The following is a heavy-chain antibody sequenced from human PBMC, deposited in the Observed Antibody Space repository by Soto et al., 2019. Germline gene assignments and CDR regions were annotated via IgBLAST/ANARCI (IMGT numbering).Heavy chain of an antibody. D-gene: IGHD3-22*01. V-gene: IGHV1-69*13. CDR1: GGTFSSYA. Sequence: ASVKVSCKASGGTFSSYAISWVRQAPGQGLEWMGGIIPIFGTANYAQKFQGRVTITADESTSTAYMELSSLRSEDTAVYYCARVDYDNGLTFDYWGQGTLVTVSS. J-gene: IGHJ4*02. CDR3: ARVDYDNGLTFDY. CDR2: IIPIFGTA.